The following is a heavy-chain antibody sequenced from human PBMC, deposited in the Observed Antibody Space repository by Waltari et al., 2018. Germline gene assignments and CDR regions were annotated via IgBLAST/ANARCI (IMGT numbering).Heavy chain of an antibody. CDR1: GFTFCSYG. V-gene: IGHV3-30*03. D-gene: IGHD2-8*02. CDR3: ASCTGGNCYYYGFDV. CDR2: ISSDGSRK. Sequence: QLQLLESGEGLVQPGRSLSLSCAASGFTFCSYGIHWFRQTPGRGLEWVAVISSDGSRKSYADSVKGRFSISRDNSKNSLSLEMNSLRPEDTAVYYCASCTGGNCYYYGFDVWGQGTTVTVSS. J-gene: IGHJ6*02.